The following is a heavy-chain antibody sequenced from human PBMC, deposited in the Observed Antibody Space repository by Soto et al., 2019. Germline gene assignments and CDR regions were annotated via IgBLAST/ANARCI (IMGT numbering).Heavy chain of an antibody. D-gene: IGHD3-3*01. V-gene: IGHV4-31*11. CDR3: ARATYYDFLSGHHTGKYSLY. Sequence: SETLSLTCAVYGGSFSGYYWSWIRQHPGKGLEWIGYIYYSGSTYYNPSLKSRVTISVDTSKNQFSLKLSSVTAADTAVYYCARATYYDFLSGHHTGKYSLYCGPAPMVTVSS. CDR2: IYYSGST. CDR1: GGSFSGYY. J-gene: IGHJ4*02.